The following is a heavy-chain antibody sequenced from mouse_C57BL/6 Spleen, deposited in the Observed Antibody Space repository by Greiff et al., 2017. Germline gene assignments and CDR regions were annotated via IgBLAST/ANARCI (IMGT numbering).Heavy chain of an antibody. CDR2: INPSSGYT. V-gene: IGHV1-7*01. Sequence: LEESGAELAKPGASVKLSCKASGYTFTSYWMHWVKQRPGQGLEWIGYINPSSGYTKYNQKFKDKATLTADKSASTAYMQLSSLTYEDSAVYYCARSLYSNYGYYAMDYWGQGTSVTVSS. J-gene: IGHJ4*01. D-gene: IGHD2-5*01. CDR1: GYTFTSYW. CDR3: ARSLYSNYGYYAMDY.